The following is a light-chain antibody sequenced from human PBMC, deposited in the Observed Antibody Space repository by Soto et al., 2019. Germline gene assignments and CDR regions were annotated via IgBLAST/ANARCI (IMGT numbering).Light chain of an antibody. J-gene: IGLJ2*01. CDR1: SSDVGGSNF. V-gene: IGLV2-14*03. CDR3: SSYAGSNNVI. Sequence: QSALTQPASVSDSPGQSITISCTGTSSDVGGSNFVSWYQQHPGKPPKLIIYDVANRPSGVSNRFSGSKSGSTASLIISRLQTEDEADYYCSSYAGSNNVIFGGGTKVTVL. CDR2: DVA.